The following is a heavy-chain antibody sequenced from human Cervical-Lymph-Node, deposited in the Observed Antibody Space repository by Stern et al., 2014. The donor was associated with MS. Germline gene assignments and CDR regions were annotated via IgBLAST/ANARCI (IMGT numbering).Heavy chain of an antibody. J-gene: IGHJ3*02. CDR1: GLTFSTSV. D-gene: IGHD2/OR15-2a*01. Sequence: VQLVESGGGVVQPGRSLRLSCVASGLTFSTSVMHWVRQAPGTGLEWVGVVWHDGSKEHFTESVKGRFSTSRDTAKNTLHLQMSSLRAEDTAVYFCATSTASDAFDIWGQGTLVTVSS. CDR2: VWHDGSKE. V-gene: IGHV3-33*01. CDR3: ATSTASDAFDI.